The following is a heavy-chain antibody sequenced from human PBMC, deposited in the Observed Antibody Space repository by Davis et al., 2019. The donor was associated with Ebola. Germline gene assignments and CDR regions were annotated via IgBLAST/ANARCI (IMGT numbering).Heavy chain of an antibody. D-gene: IGHD6-13*01. CDR3: ARGGSTWYENWFDP. CDR2: INHSGST. Sequence: MPSESLSLSCAVYGGSFSGYYWSWIRQPPGKGLEWISEINHSGSTNYNPSPKSRVTTSVNTTKNQFSLKLRTVTAADTAVYYCARGGSTWYENWFDPWGQGTLVTVSS. J-gene: IGHJ5*02. CDR1: GGSFSGYY. V-gene: IGHV4-34*01.